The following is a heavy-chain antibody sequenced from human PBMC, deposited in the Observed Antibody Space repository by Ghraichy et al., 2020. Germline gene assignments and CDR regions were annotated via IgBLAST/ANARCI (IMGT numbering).Heavy chain of an antibody. D-gene: IGHD2-2*01. V-gene: IGHV3-21*01. CDR2: ISSSSSYI. Sequence: GASLRLSCAASGFTFSSYSMNWVRQAPGKGLEWVSSISSSSSYIYYADSVKGRFTISRDNAKNSLYLQMNSLRAEDTAVYYCARDSRHCSSTSCSYQGYMDVWGKGTTVTVSS. CDR3: ARDSRHCSSTSCSYQGYMDV. J-gene: IGHJ6*03. CDR1: GFTFSSYS.